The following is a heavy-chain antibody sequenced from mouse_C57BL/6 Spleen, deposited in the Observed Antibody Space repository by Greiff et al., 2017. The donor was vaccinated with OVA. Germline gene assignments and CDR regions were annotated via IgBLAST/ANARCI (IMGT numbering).Heavy chain of an antibody. CDR1: GYAFSSSW. D-gene: IGHD3-2*02. CDR2: IYPGDGDT. CDR3: ARGETAQASYAMDY. V-gene: IGHV1-82*01. Sequence: VKLQQSGPELVKPGASVKISCKASGYAFSSSWMNWVKQRPGKGLEWIGRIYPGDGDTNYNGKFKGKATLTADKSSSTAYTQLSSLTSEDSAVYFCARGETAQASYAMDYWGQGTSVTVSS. J-gene: IGHJ4*01.